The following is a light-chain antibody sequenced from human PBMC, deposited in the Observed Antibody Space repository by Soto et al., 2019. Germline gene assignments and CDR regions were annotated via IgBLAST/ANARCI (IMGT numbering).Light chain of an antibody. V-gene: IGKV1-5*01. CDR2: DVS. J-gene: IGKJ1*01. CDR1: QSISSW. Sequence: DIQMTQSPSTLSASVGDRVTITCRASQSISSWLAWYQQKPGKAPNLLIFDVSSLESGVPSRFSGSASGTEFTLTISSLQPDDFATYYCQQYNSYSFGQGTKVEIK. CDR3: QQYNSYS.